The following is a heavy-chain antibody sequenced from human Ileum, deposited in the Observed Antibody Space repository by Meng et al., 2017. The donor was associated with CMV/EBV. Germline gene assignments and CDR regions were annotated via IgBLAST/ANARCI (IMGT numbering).Heavy chain of an antibody. V-gene: IGHV4-34*02. J-gene: IGHJ1*01. CDR3: ASGRLQFTPSALQH. D-gene: IGHD5-24*01. CDR1: GEPLNGFF. CDR2: VNNRGRT. Sequence: QGQLKQWGAGLLKPSETLSLTCAVSGEPLNGFFCSWIRQPPGRGLEWIGEVNNRGRTNYNPSLKSRLTISIDTSKRQLSLMVTSVTAADSAIYYCASGRLQFTPSALQHWGPGTLVTVSS.